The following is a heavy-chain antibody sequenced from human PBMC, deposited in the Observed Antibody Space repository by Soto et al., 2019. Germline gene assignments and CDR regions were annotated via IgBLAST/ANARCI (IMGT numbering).Heavy chain of an antibody. D-gene: IGHD1-26*01. J-gene: IGHJ4*02. V-gene: IGHV5-51*01. Sequence: PGESLKIYCKGSACSFTCFWIGWVRQMPGKGLEWMGIIYPGDSDTRYRPSFQGQVTISADTSTSTAYLQWSSLKASDTAIYYCARRAWEPGGDYFDSWGQGALVTVSS. CDR2: IYPGDSDT. CDR1: ACSFTCFW. CDR3: ARRAWEPGGDYFDS.